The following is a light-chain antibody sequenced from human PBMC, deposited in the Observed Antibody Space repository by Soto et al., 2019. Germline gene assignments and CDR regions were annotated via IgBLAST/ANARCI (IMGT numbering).Light chain of an antibody. V-gene: IGKV1-5*01. CDR1: QSISSW. CDR3: QQYNAYPWT. Sequence: DIQMTQSPSSLSASVGDRVTITCRASQSISSWLAWYQQKPGKAPKLLIYDASSFHSGVPSRFSGSGSGTEFTLTISSLQPDDFATYYCQQYNAYPWTFGLGTKVDIK. J-gene: IGKJ1*01. CDR2: DAS.